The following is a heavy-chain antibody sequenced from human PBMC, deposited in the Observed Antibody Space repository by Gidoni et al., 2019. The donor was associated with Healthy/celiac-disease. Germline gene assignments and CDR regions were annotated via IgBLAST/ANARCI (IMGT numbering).Heavy chain of an antibody. D-gene: IGHD5-12*01. CDR1: GFTFSSYG. CDR3: AKENDSGYVDFDY. CDR2: ISYDGSNK. Sequence: VVQPGRSLRLSCAASGFTFSSYGMHWVRQAPGKGLEWVAVISYDGSNKYYADSVKGRFTNSRDNSKNTLYLQMNSLRAEDTAVYYCAKENDSGYVDFDYWGQGTLVTVSS. J-gene: IGHJ4*02. V-gene: IGHV3-30*18.